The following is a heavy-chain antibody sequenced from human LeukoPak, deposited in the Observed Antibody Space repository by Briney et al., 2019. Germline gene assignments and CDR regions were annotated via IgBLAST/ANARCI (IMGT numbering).Heavy chain of an antibody. CDR3: ARDRGYFDL. J-gene: IGHJ2*01. CDR2: ISNSSSFI. Sequence: MNWVRQXPGKGLEWVSSISNSSSFIYYADSVKGRFTISRDNAKNSLYLQMNSLGAEDTALYYCARDRGYFDLWGRGTLVTVS. V-gene: IGHV3-21*01.